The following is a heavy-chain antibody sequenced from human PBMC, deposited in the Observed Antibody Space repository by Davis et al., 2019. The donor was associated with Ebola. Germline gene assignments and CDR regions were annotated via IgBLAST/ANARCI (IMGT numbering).Heavy chain of an antibody. V-gene: IGHV3-74*01. CDR2: ANSDGSTT. Sequence: PGGSLRLSCAASGFTFINYWMHWVRQAPGKGLEWVSRANSDGSTTGYGDSVKGRFTISRDNARNTLYLQMNSLRAEDTAVYYCARDQGTPYGDYGMDVWGKGATVTVSS. J-gene: IGHJ6*04. CDR3: ARDQGTPYGDYGMDV. D-gene: IGHD4-17*01. CDR1: GFTFINYW.